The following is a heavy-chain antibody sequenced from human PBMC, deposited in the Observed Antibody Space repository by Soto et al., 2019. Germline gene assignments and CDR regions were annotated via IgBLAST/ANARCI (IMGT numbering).Heavy chain of an antibody. CDR3: ARTWLDYFDY. D-gene: IGHD3-22*01. CDR1: GGSLISRSNY. Sequence: SETLSLTCTISGGSLISRSNYWGWIRQPPGKGLEWIGSIYYSGITYYNPSLKSRVTISVDTSKNQFSLRLISVTPADTAVYYCARTWLDYFDYWGQGTLVTVSS. V-gene: IGHV4-39*01. J-gene: IGHJ4*02. CDR2: IYYSGIT.